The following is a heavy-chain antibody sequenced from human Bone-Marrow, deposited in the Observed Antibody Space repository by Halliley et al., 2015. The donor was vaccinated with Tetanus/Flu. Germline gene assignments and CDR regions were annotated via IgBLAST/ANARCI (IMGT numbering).Heavy chain of an antibody. D-gene: IGHD3-10*01. CDR2: IGTAADP. Sequence: LEWVSSIGTAADPYYLGSVKGRFTISRENAKNSLYLQMNSLRAEGTAVYYCARAGSSYHYFGMDVWGQGTTVTVSS. J-gene: IGHJ6*02. CDR3: ARAGSSYHYFGMDV. V-gene: IGHV3-13*05.